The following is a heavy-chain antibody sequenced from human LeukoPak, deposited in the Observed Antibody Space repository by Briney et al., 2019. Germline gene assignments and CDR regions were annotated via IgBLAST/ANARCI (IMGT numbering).Heavy chain of an antibody. Sequence: ASVKVSCKASGYTFTSYGCSWVRQARGQGLERMGFISAYNGNTNYAQKLQGRVTMTTNTSTSTAYMELRSLRSDDTAVYYCARRGYGDYQCYYYYDGMDVWGQGTTVTVSS. CDR2: ISAYNGNT. CDR3: ARRGYGDYQCYYYYDGMDV. D-gene: IGHD4-17*01. CDR1: GYTFTSYG. V-gene: IGHV1-18*01. J-gene: IGHJ6*02.